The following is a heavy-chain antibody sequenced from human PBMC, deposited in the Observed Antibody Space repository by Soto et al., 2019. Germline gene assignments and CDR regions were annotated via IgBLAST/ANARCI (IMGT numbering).Heavy chain of an antibody. CDR1: GDSVSSDITS. D-gene: IGHD3-10*01. Sequence: QGQLQQSGPGLVNPSQTLSLTCAISGDSVSSDITSWNWIRQSPSRGLEWLGRTYYRSKWFHDYAASVKSRITINPDTSKNQFSLELNSMTPEETAVYYCARGNALDVWGQGTVVTVSS. J-gene: IGHJ3*01. CDR2: TYYRSKWFH. V-gene: IGHV6-1*01. CDR3: ARGNALDV.